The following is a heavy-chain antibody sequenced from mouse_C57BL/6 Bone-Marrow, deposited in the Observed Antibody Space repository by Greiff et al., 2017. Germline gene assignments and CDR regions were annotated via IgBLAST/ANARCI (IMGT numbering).Heavy chain of an antibody. D-gene: IGHD1-1*01. CDR1: GFTFSSYA. V-gene: IGHV5-4*01. CDR2: ISDGGSYT. Sequence: EVQLVESGGGLVKPGGSLKLSCAASGFTFSSYAMSWVRQTPEKRLEWVATISDGGSYTYYPDNVKGRFTISRDNAKNNLYLQMSHLKSEDTAMYYCARYYYGSMFAYGGQGTLVTVSS. J-gene: IGHJ3*01. CDR3: ARYYYGSMFAY.